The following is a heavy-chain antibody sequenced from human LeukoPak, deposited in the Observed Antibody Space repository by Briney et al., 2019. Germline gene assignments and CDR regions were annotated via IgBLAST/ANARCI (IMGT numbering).Heavy chain of an antibody. CDR1: GFTFDDYA. J-gene: IGHJ4*02. V-gene: IGHV3-9*01. CDR3: AKGLAGAVDY. Sequence: PGRYLRLYCAASGFTFDDYAMYWVRQGPGKGLEWVSGITWNSGSIGYADSVKGRFTISRDNAKNSLYLQMNSLRTEDTALYYCAKGLAGAVDYWGQGTLVTVSS. CDR2: ITWNSGSI. D-gene: IGHD6-19*01.